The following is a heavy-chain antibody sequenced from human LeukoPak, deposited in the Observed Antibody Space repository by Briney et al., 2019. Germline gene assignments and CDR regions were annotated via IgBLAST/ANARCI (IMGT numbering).Heavy chain of an antibody. V-gene: IGHV3-20*04. Sequence: GGSLRLSCAASGFTFDDYGMSWVRQAPEKGLEWVSGINWNGGSTGYADSVKGRFTISRDNAKNSLYLQMNSLRAEDTALYYCARGGSSSSGLDYWGQGTLVTVSS. J-gene: IGHJ4*02. CDR1: GFTFDDYG. CDR2: INWNGGST. CDR3: ARGGSSSSGLDY. D-gene: IGHD6-6*01.